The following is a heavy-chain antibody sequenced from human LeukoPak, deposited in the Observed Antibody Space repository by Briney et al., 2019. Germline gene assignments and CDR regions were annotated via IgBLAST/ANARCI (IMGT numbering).Heavy chain of an antibody. J-gene: IGHJ4*02. CDR2: LSFDGSIK. CDR1: GFTFSSYG. D-gene: IGHD6-13*01. CDR3: AKKKSTGIEAAGLDY. Sequence: GGSLRLSCAGSGFTFSSYGMHWVRQAPGKGLEWVAVLSFDGSIKYYADSVKGRFAIARDNSKNTLYLQMDSLSTEDTALYYCAKKKSTGIEAAGLDYWGQGTLVTVSS. V-gene: IGHV3-30*18.